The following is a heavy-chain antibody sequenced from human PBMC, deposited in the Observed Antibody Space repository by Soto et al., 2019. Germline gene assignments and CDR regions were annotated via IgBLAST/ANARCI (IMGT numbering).Heavy chain of an antibody. D-gene: IGHD5-18*01. V-gene: IGHV4-34*01. CDR2: INHSGST. Sequence: PSETLSLTCAVYGGSFSGYYWSWIRQPPGKGLEWIGEINHSGSTKYNPSLKSRVTISVDTSKNQFSLKLSSVTAADTAVYYCARGSLQLWPKAFDYWVQGTLVTVSS. J-gene: IGHJ4*02. CDR1: GGSFSGYY. CDR3: ARGSLQLWPKAFDY.